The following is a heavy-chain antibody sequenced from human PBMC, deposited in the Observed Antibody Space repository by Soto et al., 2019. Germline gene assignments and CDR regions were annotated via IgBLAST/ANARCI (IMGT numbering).Heavy chain of an antibody. CDR2: IYHSGST. D-gene: IGHD6-13*01. Sequence: PSETLSLTCAVSGGSISSGGYSWSWIRQPPGKGLEWIGYIYHSGSTYYNPSLKSRVTISVDRSKNQFSLKLSSVTAADTAVYYCARELAAAGYAFDIWGQGTMVTVSS. V-gene: IGHV4-30-2*01. CDR3: ARELAAAGYAFDI. J-gene: IGHJ3*02. CDR1: GGSISSGGYS.